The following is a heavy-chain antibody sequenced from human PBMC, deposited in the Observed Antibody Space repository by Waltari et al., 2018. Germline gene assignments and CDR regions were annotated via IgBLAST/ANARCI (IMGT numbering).Heavy chain of an antibody. Sequence: QVQLQESGPGLVKPSETLSLTCAVSGYSISSGYYWGWIRQPPGKGLEWIGSIYHSGSTSYNPALKSRVTISGDTSKNQFSLKRSSVTAADTAVYYCARDTPAPRITGATSVDYWGQGTLVTVSS. CDR3: ARDTPAPRITGATSVDY. CDR2: IYHSGST. CDR1: GYSISSGYY. V-gene: IGHV4-38-2*02. J-gene: IGHJ4*02. D-gene: IGHD1-20*01.